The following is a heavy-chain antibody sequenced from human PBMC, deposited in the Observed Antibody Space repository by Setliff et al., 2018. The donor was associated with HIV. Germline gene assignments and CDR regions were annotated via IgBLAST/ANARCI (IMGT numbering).Heavy chain of an antibody. CDR2: IGAYNGNT. D-gene: IGHD3-10*01. J-gene: IGHJ6*02. CDR3: SRSGVPPYYYYGMDV. CDR1: GYSLTSYG. Sequence: GASVKVSCKASGYSLTSYGISWVRQAPGQGLEWMGWIGAYNGNTNYAQKFQGRVTMTTDTSTTTAFMELRSLKADDTGIYYCSRSGVPPYYYYGMDVWGQGTTVTVSS. V-gene: IGHV1-18*01.